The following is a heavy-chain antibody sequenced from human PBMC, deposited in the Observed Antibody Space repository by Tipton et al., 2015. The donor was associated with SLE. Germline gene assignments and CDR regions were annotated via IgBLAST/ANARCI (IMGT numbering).Heavy chain of an antibody. D-gene: IGHD1-26*01. V-gene: IGHV4-59*01. CDR3: ARDRLGGPFDS. CDR1: GGSFSGYY. J-gene: IGHJ4*02. Sequence: TLSLTCTVSGGSFSGYYWNWIRQPPGKGLEWIGYIYDSGTTNFNPSLKSRVIMSEDTSKNQFSLKLSSVTAADTAVYYCARDRLGGPFDSWGQGTLVTVSS. CDR2: IYDSGTT.